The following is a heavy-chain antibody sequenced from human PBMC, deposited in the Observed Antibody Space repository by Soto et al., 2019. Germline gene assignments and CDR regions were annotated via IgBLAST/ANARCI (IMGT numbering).Heavy chain of an antibody. J-gene: IGHJ4*02. D-gene: IGHD2-2*01. CDR1: GFTFSSYG. Sequence: GGSLRLSCAASGFTFSSYGMHWVRQAPGKGLEWVAVIWYDGSNKYYADSVKGRFTISRDNSKNTLYLQMNSLRAEDTAVYYCATVTGFDTSEEFDYWGQGTLVTVSS. CDR3: ATVTGFDTSEEFDY. V-gene: IGHV3-33*01. CDR2: IWYDGSNK.